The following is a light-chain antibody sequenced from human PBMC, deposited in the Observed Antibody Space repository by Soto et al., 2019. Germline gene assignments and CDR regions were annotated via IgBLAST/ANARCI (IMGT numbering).Light chain of an antibody. Sequence: DIQMTQSPSPLSASVGDRVAITCLASQSISPYLNWYQQKPGKAPKVLIYAASNLQGGVPPRFSGSGSGTDFTLTISRLPPEDVATYFCQQNYRPPSTFGQGTRLEIK. CDR3: QQNYRPPST. J-gene: IGKJ5*01. CDR1: QSISPY. CDR2: AAS. V-gene: IGKV1-39*01.